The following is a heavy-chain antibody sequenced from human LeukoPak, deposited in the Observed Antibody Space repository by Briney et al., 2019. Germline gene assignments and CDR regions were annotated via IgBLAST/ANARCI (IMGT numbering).Heavy chain of an antibody. CDR1: GYTFTGYY. CDR3: ARDWEGDFWSGSSSYDY. D-gene: IGHD3-3*01. Sequence: ASVKVSCKASGYTFTGYYMHWVRQAPGQGLEWMGWINPNSGGTNYAQKFQGRVTMTRDTSISTAYMELSRLRSDDTAVYYCARDWEGDFWSGSSSYDYWGQGTLVTVSS. J-gene: IGHJ4*02. V-gene: IGHV1-2*02. CDR2: INPNSGGT.